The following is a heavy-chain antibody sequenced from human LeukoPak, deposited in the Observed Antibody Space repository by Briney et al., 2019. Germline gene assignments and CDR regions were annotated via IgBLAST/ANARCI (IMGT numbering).Heavy chain of an antibody. V-gene: IGHV3-30*02. CDR3: ARKRGYSGYAPIDY. J-gene: IGHJ4*02. Sequence: GGSLRLSCAASGFTFSSYGMHWVRQAPGKGLEWVAFIRYDGSNKYYADSVKGRFTISRDNAKNSLYLQMNSLRAEDTAVYYCARKRGYSGYAPIDYWGQGTLVTVSS. CDR1: GFTFSSYG. D-gene: IGHD5-12*01. CDR2: IRYDGSNK.